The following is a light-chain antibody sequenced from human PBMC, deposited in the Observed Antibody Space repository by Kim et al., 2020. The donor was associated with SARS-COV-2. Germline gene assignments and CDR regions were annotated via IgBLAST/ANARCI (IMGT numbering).Light chain of an antibody. J-gene: IGLJ3*02. CDR2: DVS. CDR1: SSDVGGYNY. Sequence: GQSITISCTGTSSDVGGYNYVSWYQQHPGKAPKLLIYDVSNRPSGVSNRFSGSKSGNTASLTISGLHAEYEADYYCTSYTSSSTWVFGGGTKVTVL. V-gene: IGLV2-14*03. CDR3: TSYTSSSTWV.